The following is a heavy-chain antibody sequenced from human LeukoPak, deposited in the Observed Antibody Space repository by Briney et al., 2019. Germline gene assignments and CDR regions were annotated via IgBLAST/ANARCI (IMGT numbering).Heavy chain of an antibody. D-gene: IGHD3-22*01. J-gene: IGHJ4*02. V-gene: IGHV3-7*04. CDR3: ARDYDNSGYSVRFEY. Sequence: PGGSLRRSCAASGFTFSRYWMTWVRQAPGKGLEWVANMKQDGSERNYVDSVKGRFAISRDNAKRTLYLQLNSLRAEDTAVYYCARDYDNSGYSVRFEYWGQGTLVTVSS. CDR1: GFTFSRYW. CDR2: MKQDGSER.